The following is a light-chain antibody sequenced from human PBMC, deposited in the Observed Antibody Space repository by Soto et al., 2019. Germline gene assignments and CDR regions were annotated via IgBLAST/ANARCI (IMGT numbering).Light chain of an antibody. CDR3: QQSYSTPRT. J-gene: IGKJ1*01. CDR2: AAS. Sequence: DIQMIQSPSSLSASVGARVTITXXASQSISSYLNWYQQKPGKAPKLLIYAASSLQSGVPSRFSGSGSGTDFTLTISSLQPEDFATYYCQQSYSTPRTFGQGTKVDIK. CDR1: QSISSY. V-gene: IGKV1-39*01.